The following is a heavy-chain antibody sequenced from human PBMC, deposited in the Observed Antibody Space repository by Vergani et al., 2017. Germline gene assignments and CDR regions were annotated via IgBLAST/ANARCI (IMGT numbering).Heavy chain of an antibody. CDR3: AREDGYDFWSGYFGDYYYMDV. CDR1: GFTFSSYW. Sequence: EVQLVESGGGLVPPGGSLRLSCAASGFTFSSYWMHWVRQAPGKGLVWVSRINSDGSSTSYADSVKGRFTISRDNAKNTLYLQMNSLRAEDTAVYYCAREDGYDFWSGYFGDYYYMDVWGKGTTVTVSS. CDR2: INSDGSST. D-gene: IGHD3-3*01. J-gene: IGHJ6*03. V-gene: IGHV3-74*01.